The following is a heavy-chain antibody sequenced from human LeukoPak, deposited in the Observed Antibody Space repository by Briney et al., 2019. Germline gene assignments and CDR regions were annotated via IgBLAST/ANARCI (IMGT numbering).Heavy chain of an antibody. CDR2: IYYSGST. CDR3: ASPMAMVYAILDAFDI. J-gene: IGHJ3*02. CDR1: GGSISSSSYY. V-gene: IGHV4-39*01. Sequence: SETLSLTCTASGGSISSSSYYWGWIRQPPGKGLEWIGSIYYSGSTYYNPSLKSRVTISVDTSKNQFSLKLSSVTAADTAVYYCASPMAMVYAILDAFDIWGQGTMVTVSS. D-gene: IGHD2-8*01.